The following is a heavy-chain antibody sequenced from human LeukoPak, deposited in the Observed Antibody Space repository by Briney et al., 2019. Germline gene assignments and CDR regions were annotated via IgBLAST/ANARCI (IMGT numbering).Heavy chain of an antibody. Sequence: SETLSLTCTVSGASISSSRSFWGWIRQPPGKGLEWIVSIFSGGNTYYNPSLNSRVSISIDTSKNQFSLKLSSVIAADMAVYYCARHEHKAVAGDNWGQGILVTVSS. CDR3: ARHEHKAVAGDN. V-gene: IGHV4-39*01. CDR1: GASISSSRSF. J-gene: IGHJ4*02. D-gene: IGHD6-19*01. CDR2: IFSGGNT.